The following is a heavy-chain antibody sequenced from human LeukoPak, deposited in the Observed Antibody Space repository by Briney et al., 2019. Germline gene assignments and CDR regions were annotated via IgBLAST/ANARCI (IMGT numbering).Heavy chain of an antibody. Sequence: SETLSLTCTVSGGSISSYYWSWIRQPPGKGLEWIGYIYYSGSTNYNPSLKSRVTISVDTSKNQFSLKLSSVTAADTAVYYCARVLYSDYVVFDYWGQGTLVTVSS. D-gene: IGHD5-12*01. CDR2: IYYSGST. CDR1: GGSISSYY. CDR3: ARVLYSDYVVFDY. V-gene: IGHV4-59*08. J-gene: IGHJ4*02.